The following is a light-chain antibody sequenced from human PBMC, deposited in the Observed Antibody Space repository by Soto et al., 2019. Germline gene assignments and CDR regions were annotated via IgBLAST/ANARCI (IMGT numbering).Light chain of an antibody. V-gene: IGLV2-14*03. CDR2: DVS. CDR1: SSDVGAYHS. CDR3: TSFTDTGTVI. Sequence: QSALTQAASVSGSPGQSFTISCTGTSSDVGAYHSVSWYQQHPGKAPKLIIFDVSNRPSGVSDRFSGSKSGNTASLTISGLQAEDEADYYCTSFTDTGTVIFGGGTKLTVL. J-gene: IGLJ2*01.